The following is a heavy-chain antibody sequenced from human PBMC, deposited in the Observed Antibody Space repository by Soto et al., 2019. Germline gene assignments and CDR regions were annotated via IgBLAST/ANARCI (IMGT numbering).Heavy chain of an antibody. D-gene: IGHD6-19*01. V-gene: IGHV2-26*01. J-gene: IGHJ5*02. CDR1: GFSLSNARVG. CDR3: ARIRSGWPSGHWFEP. CDR2: IFSNDEK. Sequence: SGPTLVKPTETLALTCTVSGFSLSNARVGVSWIRQPPGKALECLAHIFSNDEKSYSTSMKSRLTISKDTSKSQVVITMTNMDPVDTATYYCARIRSGWPSGHWFEPWGQGTMVTVSS.